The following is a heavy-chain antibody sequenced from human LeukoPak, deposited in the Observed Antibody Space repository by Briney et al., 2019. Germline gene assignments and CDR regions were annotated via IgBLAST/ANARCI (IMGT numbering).Heavy chain of an antibody. V-gene: IGHV4-34*01. J-gene: IGHJ4*02. CDR2: INHSGST. CDR3: ARQERWLQPKNDY. Sequence: QSSETLSLTCTVSGGSISSYYWSWIRQPPGKGLEWIWEINHSGSTNYNPSLKSRVTISVDTSKNQFSLKLSSVTAADTAVYYCARQERWLQPKNDYWGQGTLVTVSS. D-gene: IGHD5-24*01. CDR1: GGSISSYY.